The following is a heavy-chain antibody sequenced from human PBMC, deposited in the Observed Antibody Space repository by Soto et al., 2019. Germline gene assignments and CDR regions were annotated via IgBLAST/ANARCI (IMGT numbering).Heavy chain of an antibody. CDR2: ISTGSSYI. J-gene: IGHJ3*02. CDR3: ARESLRRAFDI. CDR1: GFTFDAYT. V-gene: IGHV3-21*01. Sequence: EVELVESGGGLVKPGGSLRLSCAASGFTFDAYTMNWVRQAPGKGPEWVSSISTGSSYIYYADSLTGRFTISRDNAKNSLYLQMNSLRAEDTAVYYCARESLRRAFDIWGQGTVVTVSS. D-gene: IGHD3-16*01.